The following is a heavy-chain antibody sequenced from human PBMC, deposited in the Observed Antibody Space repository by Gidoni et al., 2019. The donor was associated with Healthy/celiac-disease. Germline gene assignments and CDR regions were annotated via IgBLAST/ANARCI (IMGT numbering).Heavy chain of an antibody. Sequence: QVQLVQSGAEAPKPGASVKVSCTASAYTFPGYYKHWVRQAQRQGLEWMGWINPKSGGRNYAKKFQGRVTMTRDTSSSTADMELSRLRSDDTAVYYCARDGTLWFREGWFDPWGQGTLVTVSS. CDR3: ARDGTLWFREGWFDP. J-gene: IGHJ5*02. V-gene: IGHV1-2*02. CDR1: AYTFPGYY. D-gene: IGHD3-10*01. CDR2: INPKSGGR.